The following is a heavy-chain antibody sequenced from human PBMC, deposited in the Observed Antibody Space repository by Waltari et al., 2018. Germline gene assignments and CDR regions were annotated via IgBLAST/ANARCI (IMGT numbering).Heavy chain of an antibody. J-gene: IGHJ5*02. CDR1: GFTFSSNA. D-gene: IGHD6-19*01. V-gene: IGHV3-23*01. Sequence: VQLLESGGGLVQPGGSLRLSCEASGFTFSSNAMSWVRQAPGKGLEWVSAISGSGGSTQYADSVKGRFTISRDNSKNTLYLLMNSLRVEDAAIYYCAKDPSSGWTKNWFDPWGQGTLVTVSS. CDR3: AKDPSSGWTKNWFDP. CDR2: ISGSGGST.